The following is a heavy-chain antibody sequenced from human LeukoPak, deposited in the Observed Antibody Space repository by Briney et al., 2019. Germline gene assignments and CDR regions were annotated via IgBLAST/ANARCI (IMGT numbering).Heavy chain of an antibody. J-gene: IGHJ4*02. Sequence: QSGGSLRLSCAASGFTFSSYGMHWVRQAPGKGLEWVAVISYDGSNKYYADSVKGRFTISRDNSKNTLYLQMNSLRAEDTAVYYCARGAAHEMYYDFWSGYYHFDYWGQGTLVTVSS. CDR2: ISYDGSNK. CDR1: GFTFSSYG. D-gene: IGHD3-3*01. V-gene: IGHV3-30*03. CDR3: ARGAAHEMYYDFWSGYYHFDY.